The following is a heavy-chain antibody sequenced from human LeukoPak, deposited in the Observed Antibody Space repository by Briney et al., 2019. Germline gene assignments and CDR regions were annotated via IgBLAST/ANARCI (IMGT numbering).Heavy chain of an antibody. J-gene: IGHJ4*02. Sequence: GGSLRLSCAASGFTFSSYSMNWVRQAPGKGLEWVSGITWNGGSTGDADSVQGRFTISRDNAKNTLYLQMNSLRVEDTALYYCARDRPSYYYIDHWGQGTLVTVSS. D-gene: IGHD2-8*01. CDR1: GFTFSSYS. CDR2: ITWNGGST. CDR3: ARDRPSYYYIDH. V-gene: IGHV3-20*04.